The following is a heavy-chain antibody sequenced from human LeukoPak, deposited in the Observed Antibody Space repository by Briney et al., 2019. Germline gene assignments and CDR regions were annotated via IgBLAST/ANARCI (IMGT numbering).Heavy chain of an antibody. D-gene: IGHD4-17*01. J-gene: IGHJ4*02. CDR2: IRNDGSNK. Sequence: PGGSLRLSCAASVFTFSSYVMHWVRQAPGKGLEGVAFIRNDGSNKYYADSVKRRFTISRENSKNTVYMQTTSLRAAHTAVSYRAKDHPLTTADYWGQGTLVTVSS. V-gene: IGHV3-30*02. CDR1: VFTFSSYV. CDR3: AKDHPLTTADY.